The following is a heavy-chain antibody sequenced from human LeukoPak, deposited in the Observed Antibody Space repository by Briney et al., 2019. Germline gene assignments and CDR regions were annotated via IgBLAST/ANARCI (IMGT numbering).Heavy chain of an antibody. CDR1: GGSINSGDYY. CDR3: ARTEVYYYGMDV. V-gene: IGHV4-30-4*01. CDR2: IYYSGST. Sequence: SQTLSLTCTVSGGSINSGDYYWSWIRQPPGKGLEWIGYIYYSGSTYYNPSLKSRVTISVDTSKNQFSLKLSSVTAADTAVYYCARTEVYYYGMDVWGQGTTVTVSS. J-gene: IGHJ6*02.